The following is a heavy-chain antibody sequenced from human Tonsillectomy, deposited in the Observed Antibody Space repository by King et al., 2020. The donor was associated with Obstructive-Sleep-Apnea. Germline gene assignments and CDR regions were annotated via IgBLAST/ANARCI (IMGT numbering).Heavy chain of an antibody. V-gene: IGHV3-21*04. Sequence: VQLVESGGGLVKPGGSLRLSCAAFGFTFSTDYMKLVRQAPGKGLEWVSSIRGSRGYIYYAVSIGGRFTIPRDNAKNSLYLQMNSLRADDTAVYYCVRGGGRYQRTDRLDYWGQGTLVTVSS. CDR2: IRGSRGYI. D-gene: IGHD1-26*01. J-gene: IGHJ4*02. CDR3: VRGGGRYQRTDRLDY. CDR1: GFTFSTDY.